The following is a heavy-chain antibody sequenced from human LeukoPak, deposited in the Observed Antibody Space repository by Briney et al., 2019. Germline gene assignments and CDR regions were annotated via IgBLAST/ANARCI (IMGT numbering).Heavy chain of an antibody. Sequence: GGSLRLSCAASGFTFSSYGMHWVRQAPGKGLEWVAVISYDGSNKYYADSVKGRFTISRDNSKNTLFLQMNSLRVEDTALYYCARTRGGGSSWYYFDYWGQGTLVTVSS. J-gene: IGHJ4*02. D-gene: IGHD6-13*01. CDR2: ISYDGSNK. CDR1: GFTFSSYG. V-gene: IGHV3-30*03. CDR3: ARTRGGGSSWYYFDY.